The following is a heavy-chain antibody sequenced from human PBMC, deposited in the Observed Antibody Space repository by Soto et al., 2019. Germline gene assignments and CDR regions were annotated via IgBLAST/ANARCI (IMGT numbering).Heavy chain of an antibody. J-gene: IGHJ4*02. Sequence: QITLKASGPTLVKPTQTLTLTCTFSGFSLSTSGVGVSWIRQHPGKALEWLALTCWDYDKRYSPSLKSRLTITKDTSKNQVVLTMTNMDPVDTATYYWAHRQRPGYCDYWGQGTLVTVSS. CDR3: AHRQRPGYCDY. CDR2: TCWDYDK. V-gene: IGHV2-5*02. CDR1: GFSLSTSGVG.